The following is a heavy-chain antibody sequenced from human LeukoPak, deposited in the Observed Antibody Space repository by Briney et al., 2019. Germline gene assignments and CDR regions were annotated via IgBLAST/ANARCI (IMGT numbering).Heavy chain of an antibody. CDR2: INHRGST. J-gene: IGHJ3*02. V-gene: IGHV4-34*01. Sequence: PSETLSLTCAVYGGSFSGYYWSWIRQPPGKGLEWIGRINHRGSTNYNPSLKSRVTISVDTSKNQFSLKLSSVTAADTAVYYCGRAFDIWDLGTMVTVSS. CDR1: GGSFSGYY. CDR3: GRAFDI.